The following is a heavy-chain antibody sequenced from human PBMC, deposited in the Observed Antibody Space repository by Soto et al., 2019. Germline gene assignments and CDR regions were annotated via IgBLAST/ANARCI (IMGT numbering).Heavy chain of an antibody. J-gene: IGHJ5*02. CDR3: ARRDVLGTYYDFWSGYSDWFDP. Sequence: PETLSLTCTLSGGAITSSSYYWDWISKPPGKGLEWIGNIHYSGSTFYNPSLKSRLTISVDTSKNQFSLKLSSVTAADTAVYYCARRDVLGTYYDFWSGYSDWFDPWGQGTLVTVSS. CDR1: GGAITSSSYY. CDR2: IHYSGST. D-gene: IGHD3-3*01. V-gene: IGHV4-39*07.